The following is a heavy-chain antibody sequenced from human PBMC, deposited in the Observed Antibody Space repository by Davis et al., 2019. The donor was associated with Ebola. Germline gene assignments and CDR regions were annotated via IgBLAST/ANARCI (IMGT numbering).Heavy chain of an antibody. J-gene: IGHJ4*02. CDR3: ARGWLRTGFDY. V-gene: IGHV6-1*01. CDR2: TYYASKWYH. CDR1: GDSVSSHSGA. Sequence: HSQTPSLTCFFFGDSVSSHSGAWNWIRQSPSRGLEWLGRTYYASKWYHDYAVSVKSRLIINLDTSKNQFSLQLNSVTPEDTAVYYCARGWLRTGFDYWGQGTLVTVSS. D-gene: IGHD5-12*01.